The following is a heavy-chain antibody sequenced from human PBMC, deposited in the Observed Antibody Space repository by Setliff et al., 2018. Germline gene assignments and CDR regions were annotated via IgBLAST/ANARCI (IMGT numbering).Heavy chain of an antibody. Sequence: ASVKVSCKASGYTFTGYYMHWVRQAPGQGLEWMGRINPNSGGTNYAQKFQGRVTMTRDTSISTAHMELSRLRSDDTAVYYCARVKAPALYYYMDVWGKGTTVTVSS. CDR1: GYTFTGYY. J-gene: IGHJ6*03. CDR2: INPNSGGT. D-gene: IGHD3-16*02. CDR3: ARVKAPALYYYMDV. V-gene: IGHV1-2*06.